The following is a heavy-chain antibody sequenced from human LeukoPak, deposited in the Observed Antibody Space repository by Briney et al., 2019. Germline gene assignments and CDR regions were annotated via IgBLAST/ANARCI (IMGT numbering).Heavy chain of an antibody. CDR2: IHYIGST. J-gene: IGHJ6*03. Sequence: SETLSLTCTVSGGSISSSSFYWGWIRQPPGKGLEWLGSIHYIGSTSYNPSLQSRVTISVDTSRNQFSLKLTSVTAADTAVYFCARESRSVNYFYYMDVWGKGTTATVSS. CDR1: GGSISSSSFY. D-gene: IGHD2-15*01. V-gene: IGHV4-39*07. CDR3: ARESRSVNYFYYMDV.